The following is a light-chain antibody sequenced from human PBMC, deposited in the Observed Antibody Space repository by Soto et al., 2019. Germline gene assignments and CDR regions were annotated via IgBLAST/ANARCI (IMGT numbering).Light chain of an antibody. CDR3: QEYNSYSGT. V-gene: IGKV1-5*01. Sequence: IQMTQSPSTLSASVGDRVTITCRASQSLGIWLAWHQQKPGKAPKLLIYDASTLKSGVPSRFSGSGSGTKFTLTISSLQPDDFATYYCQEYNSYSGTFGQGTKGEVK. CDR1: QSLGIW. CDR2: DAS. J-gene: IGKJ1*01.